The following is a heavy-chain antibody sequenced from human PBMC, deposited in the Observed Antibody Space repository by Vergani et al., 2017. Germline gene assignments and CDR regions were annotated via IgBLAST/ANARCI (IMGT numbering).Heavy chain of an antibody. D-gene: IGHD3-3*01. V-gene: IGHV4-31*03. CDR1: GGSISSGGYY. CDR3: ARTLSYYDFWSGYAGDYYYYYMDV. CDR2: IYYSGST. Sequence: QVQLQESGPGLVKPSQTLSLTCTVSGGSISSGGYYWSWIRQHPGKGLEWSGYIYYSGSTYYNPSLKSRVTISVDTSKNQFSLKLSSVTAADTAVYYCARTLSYYDFWSGYAGDYYYYYMDVWGKGTTVTVSS. J-gene: IGHJ6*03.